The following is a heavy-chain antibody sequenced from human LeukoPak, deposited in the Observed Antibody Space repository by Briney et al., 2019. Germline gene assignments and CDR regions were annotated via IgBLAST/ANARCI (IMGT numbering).Heavy chain of an antibody. V-gene: IGHV1-46*01. Sequence: ASVKVSCKASGYTFTSYYMHWVRQAPGQGLEWMGIINPSGGSTSYAQKFQGRVTITRDTSTSTVYMELSSLRSEDTAVYYCAREFRPTTVTTFGGHYYYYGMDVWGQGTTVTVSS. CDR2: INPSGGST. D-gene: IGHD4-11*01. J-gene: IGHJ6*02. CDR1: GYTFTSYY. CDR3: AREFRPTTVTTFGGHYYYYGMDV.